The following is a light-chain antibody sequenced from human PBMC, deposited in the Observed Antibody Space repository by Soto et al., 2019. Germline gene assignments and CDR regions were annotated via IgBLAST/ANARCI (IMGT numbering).Light chain of an antibody. CDR2: GAS. Sequence: ETVLTQSPGTLALSPGERATLSCRASQTVSSSYLAWYQQKPGQAPRLLICGASSRATGIPDRFSGSGSGTDFTLTISRLEPADFAVYYCQQYCQQYGSSPPSWTFGQGTRVEIK. J-gene: IGKJ1*01. V-gene: IGKV3-20*01. CDR3: QQYCQQYGSSPPSWT. CDR1: QTVSSSY.